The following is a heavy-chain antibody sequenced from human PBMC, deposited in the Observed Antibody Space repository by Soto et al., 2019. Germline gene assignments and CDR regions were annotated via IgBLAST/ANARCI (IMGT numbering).Heavy chain of an antibody. Sequence: QVQLQESGPGLVKPSETLSLTCTVSGGSVSIGSHYWSWIRQPPGEGLEWIAYIYHSGSTDYNPSLKGRVTISVDWSRNQFSLRLDSVTAADTAVNYCARDRSDDFNSLDAFDIWGQETMVTVSS. CDR1: GGSVSIGSHY. V-gene: IGHV4-61*01. J-gene: IGHJ3*02. D-gene: IGHD1-1*01. CDR3: ARDRSDDFNSLDAFDI. CDR2: IYHSGST.